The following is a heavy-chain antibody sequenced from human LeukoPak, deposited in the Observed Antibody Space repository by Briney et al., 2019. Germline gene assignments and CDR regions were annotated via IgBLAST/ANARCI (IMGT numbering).Heavy chain of an antibody. Sequence: GGSLRLSCAASGFTFSSYAMHWVRQAPGKGLEWVAVISYDGSNKYYADSVKGRFTISRDNSKNTLYLQMNSLRAEDTAVYYCARDRATYYYDSSGYYGYYYGMDVWGQGTTVTVSS. CDR1: GFTFSSYA. D-gene: IGHD3-22*01. CDR2: ISYDGSNK. CDR3: ARDRATYYYDSSGYYGYYYGMDV. J-gene: IGHJ6*02. V-gene: IGHV3-30-3*01.